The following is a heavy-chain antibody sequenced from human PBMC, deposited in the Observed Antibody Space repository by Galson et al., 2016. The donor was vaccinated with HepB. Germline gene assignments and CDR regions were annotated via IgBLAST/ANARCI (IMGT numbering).Heavy chain of an antibody. J-gene: IGHJ4*02. CDR3: ARAVLGTRDFDY. CDR1: GYVVTEGYY. D-gene: IGHD3-16*01. Sequence: SETLSLTCDVSGYVVTEGYYWAWIRQPPGKGLDWIGHISHRGNTYYSPTLQNRVTISADTAKNQFSLRMTSVTVADTALYFCARAVLGTRDFDYWGQGTLVTVSS. V-gene: IGHV4-38-2*01. CDR2: ISHRGNT.